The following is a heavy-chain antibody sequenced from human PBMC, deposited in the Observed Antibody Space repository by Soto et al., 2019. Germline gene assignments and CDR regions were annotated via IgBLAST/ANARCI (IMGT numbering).Heavy chain of an antibody. D-gene: IGHD1-26*01. CDR2: IYYSGST. CDR3: ARFLVGASRGGWFDP. Sequence: TSETLSLTCTVSGGSVSSDNYYWSWIRQPPGKGLEWIGYIYYSGSTNSNPSPKSRVTMSVDTSKNQFSLKLTSATAADTAVYYCARFLVGASRGGWFDPWGQGTLVTVSS. CDR1: GGSVSSDNYY. J-gene: IGHJ5*02. V-gene: IGHV4-61*01.